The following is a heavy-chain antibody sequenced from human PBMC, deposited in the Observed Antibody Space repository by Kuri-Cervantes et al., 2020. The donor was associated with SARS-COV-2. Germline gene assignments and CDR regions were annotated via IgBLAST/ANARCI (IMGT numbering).Heavy chain of an antibody. CDR3: ATNPPIVVGSNWFDP. CDR1: GYTLTELY. D-gene: IGHD1-26*01. Sequence: ASVKVSCKVSGYTLTELYMHWVRQAPGKGLEWMGGFDPEDGETIYAQKFQGRVTMTEDTSTDTAYMVLSSLRSEDTAVYYCATNPPIVVGSNWFDPWGHGTLVTVSS. V-gene: IGHV1-24*01. J-gene: IGHJ5*02. CDR2: FDPEDGET.